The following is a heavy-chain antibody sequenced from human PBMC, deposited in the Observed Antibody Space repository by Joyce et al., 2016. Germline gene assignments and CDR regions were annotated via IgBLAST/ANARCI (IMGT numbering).Heavy chain of an antibody. CDR2: IYLGGST. CDR1: GGSISSAHW. D-gene: IGHD5-12*01. Sequence: QVQLQESGPGLVKPSGTLSLTCAVSGGSISSAHWWSWVRQPPGKGLEWIGEIYLGGSTTYNPSLKSRVTISVDKSKKQLSLKMNSVTAADTAVHYCARNGAYSQDSWGQGTLVTVSS. CDR3: ARNGAYSQDS. V-gene: IGHV4-4*02. J-gene: IGHJ5*01.